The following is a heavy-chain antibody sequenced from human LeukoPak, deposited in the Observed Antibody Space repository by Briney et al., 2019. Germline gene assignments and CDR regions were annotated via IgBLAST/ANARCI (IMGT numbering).Heavy chain of an antibody. D-gene: IGHD1-26*01. Sequence: PSETLSLTCTVSGYSISSGYYWGWIRQPPGKGLEWIGSIYHGGSTYYNPSLKSRVTISVDTSKNQFSLKLSSVTAADTAVYYCARWIGNYFDYWGQGTLVTVSS. CDR2: IYHGGST. V-gene: IGHV4-38-2*02. J-gene: IGHJ4*02. CDR3: ARWIGNYFDY. CDR1: GYSISSGYY.